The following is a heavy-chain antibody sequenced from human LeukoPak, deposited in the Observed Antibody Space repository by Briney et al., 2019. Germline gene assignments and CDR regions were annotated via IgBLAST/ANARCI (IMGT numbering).Heavy chain of an antibody. CDR1: GFTFSSYT. Sequence: GGSLRLSCAASGFTFSSYTMNWVRQAPGKGLQWVSAISGGGVAIYYADSVKGRFTISRDNSKNTQYLQMNSLRAEDTAVYYCAKDGFDYYDSSGYYYFNYWGQGTLVTVSS. CDR3: AKDGFDYYDSSGYYYFNY. CDR2: ISGGGVAI. V-gene: IGHV3-23*01. D-gene: IGHD3-22*01. J-gene: IGHJ4*02.